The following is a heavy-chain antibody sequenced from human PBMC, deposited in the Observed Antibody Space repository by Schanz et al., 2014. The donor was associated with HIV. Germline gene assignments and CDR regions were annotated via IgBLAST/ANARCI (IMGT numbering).Heavy chain of an antibody. CDR2: ISGYNGNT. Sequence: QVQLVQSGAEVKKPGASVKVSCKASGYTFTSYGISWVRQAPGQGLEWMGWISGYNGNTNYAQNLQGRVTMTADTFTSTAYMELSRLRSDDTAVYYCASDLSVYSSSSSVWGQGTTVTVSS. D-gene: IGHD6-13*01. CDR3: ASDLSVYSSSSSV. V-gene: IGHV1-18*01. CDR1: GYTFTSYG. J-gene: IGHJ6*02.